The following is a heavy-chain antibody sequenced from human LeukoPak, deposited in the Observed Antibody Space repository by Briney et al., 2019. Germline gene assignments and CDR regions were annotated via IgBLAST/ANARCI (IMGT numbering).Heavy chain of an antibody. J-gene: IGHJ4*02. D-gene: IGHD3-16*02. CDR1: GGSFSGYY. Sequence: PSETLSLTCAVYGGSFSGYYWSWIRQPPGKGLEWIGEINHSGSTNYNPSLKSRVTISVDTSKNQFSLKLSSVTAADTAVYYCARGGRRYDYVWGSYRYLPTSTDYWDQGTLVTVSS. CDR3: ARGGRRYDYVWGSYRYLPTSTDY. V-gene: IGHV4-34*01. CDR2: INHSGST.